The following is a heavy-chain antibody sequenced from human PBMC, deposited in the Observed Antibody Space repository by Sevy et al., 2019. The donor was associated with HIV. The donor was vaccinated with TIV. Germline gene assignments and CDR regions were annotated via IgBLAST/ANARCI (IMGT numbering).Heavy chain of an antibody. CDR2: IKQDGSGK. CDR1: GFTLSSRW. V-gene: IGHV3-7*01. Sequence: GGSLRLSCAASGFTLSSRWMSWVRQAPGKGLEWVANIKQDGSGKYNVDSVKDRFTISRDNAKNSLYLQMNSLRAEDTAVYYCVPSGGGHAGYWGQGTLVTVSS. CDR3: VPSGGGHAGY. D-gene: IGHD2-15*01. J-gene: IGHJ4*02.